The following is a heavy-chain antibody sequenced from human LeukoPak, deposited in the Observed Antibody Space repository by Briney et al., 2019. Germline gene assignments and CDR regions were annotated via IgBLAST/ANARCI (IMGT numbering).Heavy chain of an antibody. CDR3: ATERGYSGFFDY. J-gene: IGHJ4*02. Sequence: GGSLRLSCAASGFTFSRYSMNWVRQAPGKGLEWVSYISRSSSTIHYADSVKGRFTISRDDSKNTLSLQMNSLRAEDTAMYYCATERGYSGFFDYWGQGTLVTVSS. D-gene: IGHD5-12*01. V-gene: IGHV3-48*01. CDR1: GFTFSRYS. CDR2: ISRSSSTI.